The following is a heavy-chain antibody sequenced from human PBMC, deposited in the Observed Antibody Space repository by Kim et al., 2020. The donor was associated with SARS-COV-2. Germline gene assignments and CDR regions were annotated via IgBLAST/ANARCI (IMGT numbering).Heavy chain of an antibody. CDR3: ARLTMCGFTTNAFEI. J-gene: IGHJ3*02. D-gene: IGHD3-10*02. V-gene: IGHV5-10-1*01. CDR1: GYTFITYW. CDR2: IDPSDSYT. Sequence: GESLKISCKGSGYTFITYWISWVRQMPGKGLEWMGRIDPSDSYTNYSPSFQGHVTMSADKSISTAYLQWSSLKASDTAMYYCARLTMCGFTTNAFEIWGQETMVSVSS.